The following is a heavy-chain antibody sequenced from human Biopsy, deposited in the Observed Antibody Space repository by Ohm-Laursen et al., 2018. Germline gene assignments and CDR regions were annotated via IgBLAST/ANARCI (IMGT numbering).Heavy chain of an antibody. Sequence: ASVKVSCKASGYNFNAYYMHWVRQAPGQGLQWMGRINPNNDNTVYAQQFQGRVTMTKDTSTSTVYMDLSSLTFDDSAVYYCARGPRGLVAITATAYYFDFWGQGNLVTVSS. D-gene: IGHD1-20*01. CDR2: INPNNDNT. CDR1: GYNFNAYY. V-gene: IGHV1-46*02. J-gene: IGHJ4*02. CDR3: ARGPRGLVAITATAYYFDF.